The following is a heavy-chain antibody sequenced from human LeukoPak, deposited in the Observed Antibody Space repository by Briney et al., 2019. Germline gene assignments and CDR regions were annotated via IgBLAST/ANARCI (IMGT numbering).Heavy chain of an antibody. CDR1: GYTFTGYY. D-gene: IGHD3-16*01. CDR2: INPNSGGT. V-gene: IGHV1-2*06. CDR3: ARDFLGAHAFDI. J-gene: IGHJ3*02. Sequence: GASVRVSCKASGYTFTGYYMHWVRQAPGQGLEWMGRINPNSGGTNYAQKFQGRVTMTRDTSISTAYMELSRLRSDDTAVYYCARDFLGAHAFDIWGQGTMVTVSS.